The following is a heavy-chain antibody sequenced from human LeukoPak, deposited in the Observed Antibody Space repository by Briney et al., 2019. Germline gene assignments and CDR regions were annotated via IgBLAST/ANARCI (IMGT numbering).Heavy chain of an antibody. D-gene: IGHD2-2*02. V-gene: IGHV3-11*01. CDR1: GFTFSDYY. Sequence: PGGSLRLSCAASGFTFSDYYMSWIRQAPGKGLEWVSYISSSGSTIYYADSVKGRFTISRDNAKNSLYLQMNSLRAEDTAVYYCARDYEVVAPAAIPSGYPSSHGYFQHWGQGTLVTVSS. CDR2: ISSSGSTI. CDR3: ARDYEVVAPAAIPSGYPSSHGYFQH. J-gene: IGHJ1*01.